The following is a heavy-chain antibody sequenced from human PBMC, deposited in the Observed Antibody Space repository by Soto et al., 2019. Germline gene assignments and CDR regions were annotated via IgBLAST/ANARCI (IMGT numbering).Heavy chain of an antibody. V-gene: IGHV4-31*03. D-gene: IGHD3-22*01. CDR3: SCGAGDYDDDSSGNYRFDY. CDR2: IYYSGST. Sequence: SETLSLTCTVSGGSISSGGYYWSWIRQHPGKGLEWIGYIYYSGSTYYNPSLKSRVTISVDTSKNQFSLKLSSVTAADTAVYYFSCGAGDYDDDSSGNYRFDYWGQGTLVTVAS. J-gene: IGHJ4*02. CDR1: GGSISSGGYY.